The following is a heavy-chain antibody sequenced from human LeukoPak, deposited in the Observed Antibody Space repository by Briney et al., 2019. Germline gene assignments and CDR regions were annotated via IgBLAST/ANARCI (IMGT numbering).Heavy chain of an antibody. CDR1: GGSFSGYY. V-gene: IGHV4-34*01. CDR2: INHSGST. Sequence: SETLSLTCAVYGGSFSGYYWSWIRQPPGKGLEWIGEINHSGSTNYNPSLKSRVTISVDTSKNQFSLKLSSVTAADTAVYYCARRERGYSGYDEYWGQGTLVTVSS. CDR3: ARRERGYSGYDEY. J-gene: IGHJ4*02. D-gene: IGHD5-12*01.